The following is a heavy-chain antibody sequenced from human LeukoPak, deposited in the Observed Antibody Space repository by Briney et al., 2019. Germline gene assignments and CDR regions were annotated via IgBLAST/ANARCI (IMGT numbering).Heavy chain of an antibody. CDR2: ISAYNGNT. CDR3: ARVPYYPGPNDY. V-gene: IGHV1-18*01. D-gene: IGHD3-16*01. J-gene: IGHJ4*02. Sequence: ASVKVSCKASGYTFTSYGISWVRQAPGQGLEWMGWISAYNGNTNYTQKLQGRVTMTTDTSTSTAYMELRSLRSDDTAVYYCARVPYYPGPNDYWGQGTLVTVSS. CDR1: GYTFTSYG.